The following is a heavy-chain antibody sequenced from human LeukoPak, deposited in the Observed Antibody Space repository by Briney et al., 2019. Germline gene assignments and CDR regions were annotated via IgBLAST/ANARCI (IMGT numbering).Heavy chain of an antibody. Sequence: SVKVSCKASGGTFSSYAISWVRQAPGQGLEWMGRIIPTFGTANYAQKFQGRVTLTTDESTSTAYMELSSMRSEDTAVYYCASYDSSGTKGAFDIWGQGTMVTVSS. CDR2: IIPTFGTA. CDR1: GGTFSSYA. CDR3: ASYDSSGTKGAFDI. D-gene: IGHD3-22*01. J-gene: IGHJ3*02. V-gene: IGHV1-69*05.